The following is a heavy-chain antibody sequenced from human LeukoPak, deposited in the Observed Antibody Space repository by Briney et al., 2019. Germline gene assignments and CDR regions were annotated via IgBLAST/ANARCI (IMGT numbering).Heavy chain of an antibody. Sequence: SETLSLTCTVSGGSISSNSYYWGWIRQPPGQGLEWIGSIYYSGSTYYNPSLKSRVTTSVGTSKTQFSLKLRPVNAAATSAYYCPRHRYQDSSGLDHWGQGSLVTVSS. CDR3: PRHRYQDSSGLDH. CDR2: IYYSGST. D-gene: IGHD3-22*01. J-gene: IGHJ4*02. V-gene: IGHV4-39*01. CDR1: GGSISSNSYY.